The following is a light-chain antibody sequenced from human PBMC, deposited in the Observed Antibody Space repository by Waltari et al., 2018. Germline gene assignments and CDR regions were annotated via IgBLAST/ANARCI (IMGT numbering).Light chain of an antibody. CDR3: QQRNTWPPYT. Sequence: DIVLTQSPVTLSLSPGERATLFCGASQNVDTSLAWYQQEPGQAPRLLIYNSSHRASGVPARFSGGGSGTDFTLTISSVEPEDIAIYYCQQRNTWPPYTFGQGTKLELK. V-gene: IGKV3-11*01. CDR1: QNVDTS. J-gene: IGKJ2*01. CDR2: NSS.